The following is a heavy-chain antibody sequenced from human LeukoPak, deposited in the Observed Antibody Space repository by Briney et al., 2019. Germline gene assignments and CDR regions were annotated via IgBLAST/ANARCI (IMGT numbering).Heavy chain of an antibody. CDR2: IYTSGSN. D-gene: IGHD5-24*01. J-gene: IGHJ5*02. Sequence: SETLSLTCTVSGGSISSDYWSWIRQPPGKGLEWIGYIYTSGSNHYNPSLKSRVTISGDTSKNQFSLKLSSVTAADTAVYYCARDVGYRRAQWFDPWGQGTLVTVSS. CDR3: ARDVGYRRAQWFDP. V-gene: IGHV4-4*09. CDR1: GGSISSDY.